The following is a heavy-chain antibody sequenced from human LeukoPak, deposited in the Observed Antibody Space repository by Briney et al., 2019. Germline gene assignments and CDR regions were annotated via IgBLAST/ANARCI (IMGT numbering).Heavy chain of an antibody. D-gene: IGHD3-22*01. CDR1: GYTFTGYY. V-gene: IGHV1-2*02. CDR3: ARDTSGYYYNYFDY. J-gene: IGHJ4*02. CDR2: INPNSGGT. Sequence: GASVKVSCKASGYTFTGYYMHWVRQAPGQGLEWMGWINPNSGGTNYAQKFQGRVTMTRDTSISTAYMELRSLRPDDTAVYYCARDTSGYYYNYFDYWGQGTLVTVSS.